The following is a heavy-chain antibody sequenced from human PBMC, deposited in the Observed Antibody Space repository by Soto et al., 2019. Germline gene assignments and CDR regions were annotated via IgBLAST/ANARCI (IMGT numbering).Heavy chain of an antibody. J-gene: IGHJ6*02. CDR3: ASQETIDYYYYGMDV. V-gene: IGHV4-61*01. CDR1: GGSVSSGSYY. CDR2: IYYSGST. Sequence: LSLTCTVSGGSVSSGSYYWSWIRQPPGKGLEWIGYIYYSGSTNYNPSLKSRVTISVDTSKNQFSLKLSSVTAADTAVYYCASQETIDYYYYGMDVWGQGTTVTVSS.